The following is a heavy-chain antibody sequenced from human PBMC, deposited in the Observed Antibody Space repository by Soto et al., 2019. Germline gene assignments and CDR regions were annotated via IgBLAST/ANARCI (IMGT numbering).Heavy chain of an antibody. V-gene: IGHV3-11*01. CDR2: ISISGTTI. D-gene: IGHD3-9*01. CDR3: ARFRGDGYYNF. J-gene: IGHJ4*02. Sequence: QVQLVESGGGLVKPGGSLRLSCAASGFTLSDYYMTWIRQAPGKGLEWVSDISISGTTIHYADSVRGRFTISRDNAKNSLWLQMHTLRAEDTAVYYFARFRGDGYYNFWGQGTLVTVSS. CDR1: GFTLSDYY.